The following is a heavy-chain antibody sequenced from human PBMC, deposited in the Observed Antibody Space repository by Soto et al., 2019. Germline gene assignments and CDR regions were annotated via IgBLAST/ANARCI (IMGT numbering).Heavy chain of an antibody. V-gene: IGHV3-30*18. CDR3: AKNRGYSYGPDAYDI. J-gene: IGHJ4*02. CDR1: GFTFSSYG. D-gene: IGHD5-18*01. Sequence: GGSLRLSCAASGFTFSSYGLHWVRQAPGKGLEWVTFISYDGSYIEDSVKGRFTISRDNSKNTLSLEMNSLRAEDTALYYCAKNRGYSYGPDAYDIWGQGTLVTVSS. CDR2: ISYDGSY.